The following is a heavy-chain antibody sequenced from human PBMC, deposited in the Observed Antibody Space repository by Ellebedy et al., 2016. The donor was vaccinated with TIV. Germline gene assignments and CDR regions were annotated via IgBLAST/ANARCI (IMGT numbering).Heavy chain of an antibody. J-gene: IGHJ4*02. D-gene: IGHD2-2*01. Sequence: AASVKVSCKASGYTFTGHYLHWVRQAPGQGLEWMGWINPNSGDTNYLQKFRGRVTMTRDTSISTGYMDLRRLRSDDTAPYYCATIPRGYCSSTNCLPYWGQGTLVTVSS. CDR1: GYTFTGHY. CDR2: INPNSGDT. CDR3: ATIPRGYCSSTNCLPY. V-gene: IGHV1-2*02.